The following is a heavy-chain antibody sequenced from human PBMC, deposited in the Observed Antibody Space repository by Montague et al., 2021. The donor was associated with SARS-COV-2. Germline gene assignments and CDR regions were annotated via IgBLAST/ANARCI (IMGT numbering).Heavy chain of an antibody. Sequence: SETLSLTCTVSGGSISSYYWSWIRQPPGKGLEWIGYICYSGGTNYNPSLKSRVTISVDTSKNQFSLKLSSVTAADTAVYYCARVFPRWLQLDPYFDYWGQGTLVTVSS. CDR3: ARVFPRWLQLDPYFDY. D-gene: IGHD5-24*01. CDR2: ICYSGGT. CDR1: GGSISSYY. V-gene: IGHV4-59*01. J-gene: IGHJ4*02.